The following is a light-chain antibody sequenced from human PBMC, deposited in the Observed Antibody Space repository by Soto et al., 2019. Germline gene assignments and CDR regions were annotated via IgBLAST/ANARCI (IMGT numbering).Light chain of an antibody. CDR1: SSNIGSNT. Sequence: QSVLTQAPSASGTPGQRVTISCSGSSSNIGSNTVSWYQQVPGTAPKVLFYSNDQRPSGVPDRFSGSKSGTSASLAIGGLQSEDESDYYCAAWDGSLSGWVFGGGTKLTVL. J-gene: IGLJ3*02. CDR2: SND. V-gene: IGLV1-44*01. CDR3: AAWDGSLSGWV.